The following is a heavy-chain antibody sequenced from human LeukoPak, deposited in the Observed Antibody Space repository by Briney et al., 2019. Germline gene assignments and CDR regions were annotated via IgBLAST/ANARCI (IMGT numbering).Heavy chain of an antibody. J-gene: IGHJ6*02. D-gene: IGHD6-13*01. CDR1: GFTFSSYG. CDR3: ARAAAADLGMDV. Sequence: GGSLRLSCAASGFTFSSYGMHWVRQAPGKGLEWVAVIWYDGSNKYYADSVKGRFTISRDNSKNTLYLQMNSLRAEDTAVYYCARAAAADLGMDVWGQGTTVTVAS. CDR2: IWYDGSNK. V-gene: IGHV3-33*01.